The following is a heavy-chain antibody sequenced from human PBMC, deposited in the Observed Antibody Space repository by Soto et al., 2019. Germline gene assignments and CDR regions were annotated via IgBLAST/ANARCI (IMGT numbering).Heavy chain of an antibody. Sequence: QVQMVQSGAEVTKPGSSVKVSCKASGGTFSSYAISWVRQAPGQGLEWMGGIIPIFGTANYAQKFQGRVTNTADKSTSTAYMERSSLRSEYTAVYYCAREQELATIRAFDICGKGPMVTVSS. CDR1: GGTFSSYA. CDR3: AREQELATIRAFDI. J-gene: IGHJ3*02. V-gene: IGHV1-69*06. CDR2: IIPIFGTA. D-gene: IGHD6-13*01.